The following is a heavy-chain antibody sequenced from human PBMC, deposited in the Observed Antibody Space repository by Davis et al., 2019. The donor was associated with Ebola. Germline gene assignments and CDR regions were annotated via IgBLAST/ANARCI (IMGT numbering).Heavy chain of an antibody. Sequence: PGGSLRLSCAASGFTFSGYAMSWVRQAPGKGLEWVSYISSSGSTIYYADSVKGRFTISRENVKNSLYLQMNSLRAEDTDVYYCARVVTMIVVTWGQGILVTVSS. D-gene: IGHD3-22*01. CDR3: ARVVTMIVVT. V-gene: IGHV3-48*04. CDR2: ISSSGSTI. CDR1: GFTFSGYA. J-gene: IGHJ4*02.